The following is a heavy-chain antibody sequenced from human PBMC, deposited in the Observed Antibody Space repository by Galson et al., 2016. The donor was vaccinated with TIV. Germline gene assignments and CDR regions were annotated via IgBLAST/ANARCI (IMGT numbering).Heavy chain of an antibody. CDR2: IFPGDSET. D-gene: IGHD3-22*01. CDR3: ASLGDSGGHYLTDAFYI. Sequence: QSGAEVKKSGESLKISCKGSGYRFSTSWIGWVRQMPGKGLEWMGIIFPGDSETRYSPSFQGQVTISADKSISTAYVQWSSLKASDTAMYYCASLGDSGGHYLTDAFYIWGQGTTVTVSS. V-gene: IGHV5-51*03. CDR1: GYRFSTSW. J-gene: IGHJ3*02.